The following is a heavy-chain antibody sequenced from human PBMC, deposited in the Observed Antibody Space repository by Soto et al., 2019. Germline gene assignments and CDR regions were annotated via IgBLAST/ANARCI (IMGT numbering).Heavy chain of an antibody. CDR2: ISGSADRT. J-gene: IGHJ4*02. CDR1: GLTFSSYA. Sequence: EVQLLESGGGLVQPGGSLRLSCAASGLTFSSYAMSWVRQTPGKGLQWVAAISGSADRTCYANSVKRRFTISRDNTQNTLNLHMNSLTADETAVYYCAKEVGYIPPYYFHRWGQGTMVTVSS. V-gene: IGHV3-23*01. CDR3: AKEVGYIPPYYFHR. D-gene: IGHD5-12*01.